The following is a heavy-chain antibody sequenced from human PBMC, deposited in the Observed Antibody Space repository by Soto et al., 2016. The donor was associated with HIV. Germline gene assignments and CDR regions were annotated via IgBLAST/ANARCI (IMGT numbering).Heavy chain of an antibody. CDR2: IYYSGST. J-gene: IGHJ2*01. CDR1: GGSISSYY. D-gene: IGHD2-21*02. V-gene: IGHV4-59*01. CDR3: ARAVTGRAGYFDL. Sequence: QVQLQESGPGLVRPSETLSLTCTVSGGSISSYYWSWIRQPPGKGLEWIGYIYYSGSTNYNPSLKSRVTISVDTSKNQFSLKLSSVTAADTAVYYCARAVTGRAGYFDLWGRGTLVTVSS.